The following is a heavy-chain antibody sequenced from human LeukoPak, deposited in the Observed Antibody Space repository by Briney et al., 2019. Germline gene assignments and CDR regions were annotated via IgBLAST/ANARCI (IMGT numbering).Heavy chain of an antibody. Sequence: GGSLRLSCVASGFTFSRFPMHWVRQAPGKGLEWVAVISEDGRNKDYADSVKGRFTISRDNSKNTLYLQMNSLRSEDTAVYYCARDTLIYGSGVNWVDPWGQGTLVTVSS. CDR3: ARDTLIYGSGVNWVDP. V-gene: IGHV3-30*04. J-gene: IGHJ5*02. D-gene: IGHD3-10*01. CDR1: GFTFSRFP. CDR2: ISEDGRNK.